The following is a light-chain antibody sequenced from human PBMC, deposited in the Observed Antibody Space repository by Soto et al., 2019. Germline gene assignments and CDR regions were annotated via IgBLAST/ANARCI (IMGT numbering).Light chain of an antibody. Sequence: QSALTQPASVSGSPGQSNTLSCTGTSSDIGGYDYVSWYQRHPGKAPKLIIYDVNNRPSGVSNRFSGSKSGNTASLTISGLQAHHEADYYCTSYSSGSSHVVFGGGTKVTLL. V-gene: IGLV2-14*01. CDR3: TSYSSGSSHVV. CDR2: DVN. J-gene: IGLJ2*01. CDR1: SSDIGGYDY.